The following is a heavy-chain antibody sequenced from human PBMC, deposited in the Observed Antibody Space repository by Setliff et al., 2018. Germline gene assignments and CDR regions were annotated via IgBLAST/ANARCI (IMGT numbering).Heavy chain of an antibody. CDR3: ARGPWKHSAYYYYYYMDV. D-gene: IGHD1-1*01. Sequence: GGSLRLSCAASGFTFSNHWMHWVRQAPGKGLEWVSVIYSGGSSTYYADSVKGRFTISRDNSKNTLYLQMNSLRAEDTAVYYCARGPWKHSAYYYYYYMDVWGKGTTVTVSS. CDR1: GFTFSNHW. CDR2: IYSGGSST. J-gene: IGHJ6*03. V-gene: IGHV3-NL1*01.